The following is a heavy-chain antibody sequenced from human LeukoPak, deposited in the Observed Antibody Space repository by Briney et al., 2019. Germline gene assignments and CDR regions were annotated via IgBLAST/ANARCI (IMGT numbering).Heavy chain of an antibody. CDR2: IYYSGST. Sequence: SETLSLTCTVSGGSISSSSHYWGRIRQPPGKGLEWIGSIYYSGSTYYNPSLKSRVTISVDTSKNQFSLKLSSVTAADTAVYYCARAYSNYYDSSGYYSASYYFDYWGQGTLVTVSS. CDR1: GGSISSSSHY. D-gene: IGHD3-22*01. V-gene: IGHV4-39*07. J-gene: IGHJ4*02. CDR3: ARAYSNYYDSSGYYSASYYFDY.